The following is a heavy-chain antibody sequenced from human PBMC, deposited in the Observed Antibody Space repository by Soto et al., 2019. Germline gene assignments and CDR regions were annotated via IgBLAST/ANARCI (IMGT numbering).Heavy chain of an antibody. Sequence: QVQLQESGPGLVKPSQTLSLTCTVYGASISSGGYYWGWIRQHPGKGLERIGYIYYSGSTSYNPSLKSRITMSVATSKNQFSLKLSSVTAADTSVYYCARVSGVGFAGPHHFDYWGQGTLVTVSS. J-gene: IGHJ4*02. CDR1: GASISSGGYY. V-gene: IGHV4-31*03. CDR2: IYYSGST. D-gene: IGHD3-10*01. CDR3: ARVSGVGFAGPHHFDY.